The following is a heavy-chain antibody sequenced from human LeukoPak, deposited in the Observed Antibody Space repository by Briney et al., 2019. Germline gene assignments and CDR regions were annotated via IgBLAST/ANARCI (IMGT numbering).Heavy chain of an antibody. CDR2: INHSGGT. D-gene: IGHD6-6*01. CDR1: GGSFSGYY. CDR3: ARGAGYSSSSEDYYFDY. V-gene: IGHV4-34*01. Sequence: SETLSLTCAVYGGSFSGYYWSWIRQPPGKGLEWIGEINHSGGTNYNPSLKSRVTISVDTSKNQFSLKLSSVTAADTAVYYCARGAGYSSSSEDYYFDYWGQGTLVTVSS. J-gene: IGHJ4*02.